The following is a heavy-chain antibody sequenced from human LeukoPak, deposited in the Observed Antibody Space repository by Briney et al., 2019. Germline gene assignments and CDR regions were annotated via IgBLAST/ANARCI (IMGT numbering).Heavy chain of an antibody. V-gene: IGHV1-2*06. CDR3: ARDLPWDIAVVP. CDR1: GYTFTGYY. D-gene: IGHD2-15*01. Sequence: ASVKVSCKASGYTFTGYYMHWVRQAPGQGLEWMGRINPNSGGTNYAQKFQGRVTMTRDTSISTAYMELSRLRSDDTAVYYCARDLPWDIAVVPWGQGTLVTVSS. CDR2: INPNSGGT. J-gene: IGHJ5*02.